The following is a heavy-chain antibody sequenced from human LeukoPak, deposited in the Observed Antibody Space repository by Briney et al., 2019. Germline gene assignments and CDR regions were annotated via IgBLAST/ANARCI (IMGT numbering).Heavy chain of an antibody. D-gene: IGHD2-8*01. V-gene: IGHV3-7*05. Sequence: GGSVRLFCAASRLTLSSHSMSWARHAPGKGLEWVANINQVGSEKYYVDSVKGRFTISRDNAKNSLYLQMNSLRAEDTAVYYCAREAPNIVLMVYAIRSAFDIWGQGTMVTVSS. CDR1: RLTLSSHS. CDR3: AREAPNIVLMVYAIRSAFDI. CDR2: INQVGSEK. J-gene: IGHJ3*02.